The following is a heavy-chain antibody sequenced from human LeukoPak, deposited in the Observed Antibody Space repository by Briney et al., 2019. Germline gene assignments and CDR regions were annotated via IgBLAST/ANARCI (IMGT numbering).Heavy chain of an antibody. J-gene: IGHJ5*02. CDR1: GFTFGDHI. CDR2: IRSKAYGGTT. D-gene: IGHD2-2*03. CDR3: TRDLFWIGAFDP. V-gene: IGHV3-49*03. Sequence: RPGGSLRLSCTGSGFTFGDHIMTWFRQAPGKRPEWVGFIRSKAYGGTTKYAASVKDRFTISRDDSKSIAYLQMNSLKIEDSGLYYCTRDLFWIGAFDPWGQGTLVTVSS.